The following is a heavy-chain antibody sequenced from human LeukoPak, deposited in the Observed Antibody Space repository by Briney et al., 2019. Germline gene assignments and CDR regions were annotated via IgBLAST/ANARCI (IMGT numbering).Heavy chain of an antibody. J-gene: IGHJ5*02. CDR3: ARLPRSGAARGWFDP. Sequence: PSETLSLTCTVSGGSISSSSYYWGWIRQPPGKGLEWIGSIYYSGSTYYNPSLNSRVTISVDASKNQVSLKLSSVTAADTAVYYCARLPRSGAARGWFDPWGQGTLVTVPS. D-gene: IGHD6-6*01. CDR2: IYYSGST. V-gene: IGHV4-39*01. CDR1: GGSISSSSYY.